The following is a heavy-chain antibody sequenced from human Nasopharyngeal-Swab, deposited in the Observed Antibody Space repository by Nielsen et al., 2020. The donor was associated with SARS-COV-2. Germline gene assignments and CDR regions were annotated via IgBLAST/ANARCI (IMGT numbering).Heavy chain of an antibody. CDR1: GFTFGSNG. J-gene: IGHJ6*02. D-gene: IGHD3-22*01. CDR2: TSTSGAT. V-gene: IGHV3-23*01. CDR3: VKGSGYHYGDHHYGMDV. Sequence: GGSLRLSCVASGFTFGSNGLSWVRQAPGKGLDWVSTTSTSGATYLADSVQGRFSVFRDNSKTTLPLEMISLRAEDTAVYHCVKGSGYHYGDHHYGMDVWGQGTTVTVSS.